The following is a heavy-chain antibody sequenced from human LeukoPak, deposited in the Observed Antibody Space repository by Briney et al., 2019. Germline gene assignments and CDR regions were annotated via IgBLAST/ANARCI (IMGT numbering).Heavy chain of an antibody. V-gene: IGHV3-48*03. Sequence: GGSLRLSCAASGFTFSSYEMNWVRQAPRKGLEWVSYISSSGSTIYYADSVKGRFTISRDNAKNSLYLQMNSLRAEDTAVYYCATLVIPAASTDAFDIWGQGTMVTVSS. CDR2: ISSSGSTI. CDR1: GFTFSSYE. CDR3: ATLVIPAASTDAFDI. D-gene: IGHD2-2*01. J-gene: IGHJ3*02.